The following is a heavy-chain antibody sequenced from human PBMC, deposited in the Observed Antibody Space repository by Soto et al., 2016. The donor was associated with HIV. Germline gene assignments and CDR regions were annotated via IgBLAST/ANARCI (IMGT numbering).Heavy chain of an antibody. CDR1: GFAFGDYA. D-gene: IGHD1-7*01. V-gene: IGHV3-49*04. CDR2: IRSKDYGGTA. J-gene: IGHJ4*02. Sequence: VQVVESGGGLVQPGQSLRLSCRNSGFAFGDYAMGWVRQAPGKGLEWVGFIRSKDYGGTAQYAASVKGRFTISRDDSRGIAYLQMDSLKIEDTAVYFCRGATTEHLPHDYWGQGTLVTVSS. CDR3: RGATTEHLPHDY.